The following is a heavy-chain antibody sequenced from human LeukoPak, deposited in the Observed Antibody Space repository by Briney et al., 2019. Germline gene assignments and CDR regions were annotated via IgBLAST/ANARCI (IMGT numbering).Heavy chain of an antibody. V-gene: IGHV3-48*01. CDR3: ASLDLVQLERRGFDY. CDR1: GFTLSSYS. J-gene: IGHJ4*02. CDR2: ISSSSSTI. Sequence: PGGSLRLSCAASGFTLSSYSMNWVRQAPGKGLEWVSYISSSSSTIYYADSVKGRFTISRDNAKNSLYLQMNSLRAEDTAVYYCASLDLVQLERRGFDYWGQGTLVTVSS. D-gene: IGHD1-1*01.